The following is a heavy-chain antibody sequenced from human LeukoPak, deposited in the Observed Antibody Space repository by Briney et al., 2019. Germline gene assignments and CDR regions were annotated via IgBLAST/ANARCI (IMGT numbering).Heavy chain of an antibody. CDR2: IRYDGSNK. V-gene: IGHV3-30*02. Sequence: GGSLRLSCAASGFTFSSYGMHWVRQAPGKGLEWVAFIRYDGSNKYYADSVKGRFTISRDNSKNTLYLQMNSLRAEDTAVYYCAKDGGSRIYYYYYGMDVWGQGTTVTASS. J-gene: IGHJ6*02. CDR1: GFTFSSYG. D-gene: IGHD2-2*01. CDR3: AKDGGSRIYYYYYGMDV.